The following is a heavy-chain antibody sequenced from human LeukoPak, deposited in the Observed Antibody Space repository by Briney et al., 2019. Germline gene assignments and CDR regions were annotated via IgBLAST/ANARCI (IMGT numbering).Heavy chain of an antibody. D-gene: IGHD3-16*01. CDR1: GDTFSTYA. V-gene: IGHV1-69*13. CDR2: IIPIFGTA. J-gene: IGHJ6*03. CDR3: ARGDKDYYYYYYMDV. Sequence: ASVKVSCKASGDTFSTYAISWVRQAPGQGLEWMGGIIPIFGTANYAQKFQGRVTITADESTSTAYMELSSLRSEDTAVYYCARGDKDYYYYYYMDVWGEGTTVTVSS.